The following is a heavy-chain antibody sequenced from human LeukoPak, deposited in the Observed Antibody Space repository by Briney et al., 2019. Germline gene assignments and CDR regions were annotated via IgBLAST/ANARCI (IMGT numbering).Heavy chain of an antibody. CDR3: ARLGSSSDAFDT. Sequence: GGSLRLSCAASGFTVSSNYMSWVRQAPGKGLEWVSVIYSGGSTYYADSVKGRFTISRDISKNTLYLQMNSLRAEDTAVYYCARLGSSSDAFDTWGQGTMVTVSS. J-gene: IGHJ3*02. V-gene: IGHV3-66*01. CDR1: GFTVSSNY. CDR2: IYSGGST. D-gene: IGHD6-13*01.